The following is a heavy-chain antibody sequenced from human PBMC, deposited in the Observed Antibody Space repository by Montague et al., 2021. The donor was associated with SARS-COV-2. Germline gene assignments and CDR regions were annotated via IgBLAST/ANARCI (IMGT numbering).Heavy chain of an antibody. Sequence: CAISGDSVSIDSATWHWIRHSPSIRLEWLGRTYHRPRWSNDYAVPVRSRIIINPDTSTNQFSLQLSSVTPEDTAVYFCARERWAVGVSFDYWGQGTLFTV. J-gene: IGHJ4*02. D-gene: IGHD1-26*01. CDR2: TYHRPRWSN. CDR3: ARERWAVGVSFDY. CDR1: GDSVSIDSAT. V-gene: IGHV6-1*01.